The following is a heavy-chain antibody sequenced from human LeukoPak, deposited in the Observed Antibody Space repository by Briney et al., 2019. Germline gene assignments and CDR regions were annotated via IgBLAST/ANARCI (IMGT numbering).Heavy chain of an antibody. CDR1: GFTFSSYG. D-gene: IGHD6-13*01. J-gene: IGHJ4*02. CDR2: ISYDGSSK. CDR3: AKDLLSIAAAGYSGGQY. V-gene: IGHV3-30*18. Sequence: GGSLRLSCAASGFTFSSYGMHWVRQAPGKGLEWVAVISYDGSSKYYADSVKGRFTISRDNSKNTLYLQMNSLRAEDTAVYYCAKDLLSIAAAGYSGGQYWGQGTLVSVSS.